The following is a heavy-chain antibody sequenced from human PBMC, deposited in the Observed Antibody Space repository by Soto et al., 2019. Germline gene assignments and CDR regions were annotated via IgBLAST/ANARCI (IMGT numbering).Heavy chain of an antibody. CDR2: VIPIFHTP. CDR1: GGTFSNFA. CDR3: ACPDRVNFAFDI. Sequence: QVQLVQSGAEVKKPGSSVKVSCKASGGTFSNFAINWLRQAPGQGLEWMGGVIPIFHTPLYAQRFQGRVTITADTSTRTVYMELSSLRSEDTAVYYCACPDRVNFAFDIWGQGTMVTVSS. D-gene: IGHD3-10*01. J-gene: IGHJ3*02. V-gene: IGHV1-69*06.